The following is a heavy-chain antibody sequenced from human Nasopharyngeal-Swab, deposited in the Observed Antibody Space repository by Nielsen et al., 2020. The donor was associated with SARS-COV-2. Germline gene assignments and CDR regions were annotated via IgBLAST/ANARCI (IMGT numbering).Heavy chain of an antibody. J-gene: IGHJ6*03. D-gene: IGHD1-1*01. Sequence: FAVFCGSFSYYKCHWVRQPPGKGLELLGEINQGGTTNYHPSLKSRVTVSIDTSKNQFSLRLTSVTAADTAVYYCARGLSGIVPSPVLGLGPWYSYYYMDVWDKGTTVTGSS. V-gene: IGHV4-34*01. CDR2: INQGGTT. CDR1: CGSFSYYK. CDR3: ARGLSGIVPSPVLGLGPWYSYYYMDV.